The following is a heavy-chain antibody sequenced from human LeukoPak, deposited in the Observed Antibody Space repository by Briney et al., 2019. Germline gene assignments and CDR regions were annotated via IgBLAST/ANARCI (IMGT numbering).Heavy chain of an antibody. CDR3: AILTVTTAY. CDR1: GFTFSSYA. D-gene: IGHD4-17*01. CDR2: INGNGGST. Sequence: GGSLRLSCAASGFTFSSYAMSWVRQIPGKGLEWVSGINGNGGSTNYADSMKGRFTISRDNSKNTLYLQMNSLRAEDTAAYYCAILTVTTAYWGQGTPVTASS. J-gene: IGHJ4*02. V-gene: IGHV3-23*01.